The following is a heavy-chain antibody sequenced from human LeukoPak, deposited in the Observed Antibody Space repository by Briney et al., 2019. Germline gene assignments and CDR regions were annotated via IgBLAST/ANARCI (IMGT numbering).Heavy chain of an antibody. Sequence: HPGGSLRLSCAPSGLPFSSYAMSWIRQAPGKGLEWLSAISPTTGTTFYADSGKGRFTISRDNSRGTLYLQMNGLRAEDTAKYDCATKTSNGDRYFDFWGQGALVTVSS. V-gene: IGHV3-23*01. J-gene: IGHJ4*02. D-gene: IGHD4-17*01. CDR1: GLPFSSYA. CDR3: ATKTSNGDRYFDF. CDR2: ISPTTGTT.